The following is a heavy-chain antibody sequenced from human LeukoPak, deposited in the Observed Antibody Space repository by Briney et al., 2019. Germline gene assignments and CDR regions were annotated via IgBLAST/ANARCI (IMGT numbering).Heavy chain of an antibody. D-gene: IGHD3-10*01. CDR3: ARSYYGSGTSYGMDV. V-gene: IGHV3-7*01. CDR1: GFTFSRHW. CDR2: IKQDGSEK. J-gene: IGHJ6*02. Sequence: GGSLRLSCAVSGFTFSRHWMSWVRQAPGKGLEWLANIKQDGSEKYYVYSVEGRFTISRDNAKNSLYLQMNSLRAEDTAVYYCARSYYGSGTSYGMDVWGQGTTVTVSS.